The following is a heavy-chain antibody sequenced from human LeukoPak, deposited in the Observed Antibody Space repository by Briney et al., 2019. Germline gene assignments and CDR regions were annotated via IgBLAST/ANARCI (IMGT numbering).Heavy chain of an antibody. CDR3: VRDGERLAISVNYRFDL. CDR2: MNPNNGNT. D-gene: IGHD3-10*01. Sequence: GASVKVSCKASGFTFTRYDINWVRQATGQGLEWMGWMNPNNGNTGYAQTFQGRVTMTRDTFTSTAYMELRSLTSEDTAVYYCVRDGERLAISVNYRFDLWGQGTLVTVSS. CDR1: GFTFTRYD. J-gene: IGHJ5*02. V-gene: IGHV1-8*01.